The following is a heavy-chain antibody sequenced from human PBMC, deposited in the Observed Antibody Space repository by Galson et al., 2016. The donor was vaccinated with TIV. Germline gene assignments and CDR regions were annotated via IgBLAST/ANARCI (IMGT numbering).Heavy chain of an antibody. CDR3: ARGRGYYFGSGSSYFDY. D-gene: IGHD3-10*01. J-gene: IGHJ4*02. CDR1: GGTFSNFV. V-gene: IGHV1-69*06. Sequence: SVKVSCKASGGTFSNFVISWVRQAPGQGLEWMGSINPIFGTANYARKFQGRVTITADTSTSTIYMELSSLRSEDTAVYYCARGRGYYFGSGSSYFDYWGQGSLVTVSS. CDR2: INPIFGTA.